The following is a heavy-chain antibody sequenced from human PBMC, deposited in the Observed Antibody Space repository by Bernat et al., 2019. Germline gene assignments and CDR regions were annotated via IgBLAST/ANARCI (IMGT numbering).Heavy chain of an antibody. Sequence: QVQLVESGGGVVQPGRSLRLSCAASGFTFSSYAMHWVRQAPGKGLQWVAVVSYDGSNKYYGDSVKGRFTISRDNSKNTLYLQMNNLRPEDTAVYYCAKDIPFGQSILVAGTGWRYFHHWGQGTLVSVSS. D-gene: IGHD6-19*01. CDR2: VSYDGSNK. CDR3: AKDIPFGQSILVAGTGWRYFHH. CDR1: GFTFSSYA. J-gene: IGHJ1*01. V-gene: IGHV3-30*18.